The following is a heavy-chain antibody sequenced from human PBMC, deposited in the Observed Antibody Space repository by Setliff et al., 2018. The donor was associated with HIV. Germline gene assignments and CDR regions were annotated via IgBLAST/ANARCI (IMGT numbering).Heavy chain of an antibody. CDR1: GGSIASGDYY. D-gene: IGHD3-10*01. J-gene: IGHJ4*02. CDR2: VHYSGFT. Sequence: PSETLSLTCTVSGGSIASGDYYRNWIRQPPGKGLEWIGYVHYSGFTYYKPSLKSRVTISVDTSKNQFSLKLSSVTAADTAVYYCARYYYGSQTMLDYWGQGTLVTVSS. CDR3: ARYYYGSQTMLDY. V-gene: IGHV4-30-4*08.